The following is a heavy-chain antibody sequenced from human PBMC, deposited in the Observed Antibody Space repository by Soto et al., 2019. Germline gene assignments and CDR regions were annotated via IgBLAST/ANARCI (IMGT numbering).Heavy chain of an antibody. CDR1: GFTFNNYA. V-gene: IGHV3-23*01. Sequence: GGSLRLSCAASGFTFNNYAMSWVRQAPGKGLEWVSGIGGSGRSTYYADSVKGRFTISRDNSKNTLFLQMNSPRAEDTAVYYCAKAAAAETPRDYYMDVWGKGTTVTVSS. CDR2: IGGSGRST. J-gene: IGHJ6*03. D-gene: IGHD6-13*01. CDR3: AKAAAAETPRDYYMDV.